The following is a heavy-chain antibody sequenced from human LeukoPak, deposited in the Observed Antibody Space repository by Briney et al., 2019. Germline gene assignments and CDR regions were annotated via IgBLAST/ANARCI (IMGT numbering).Heavy chain of an antibody. CDR1: GFTFSTYW. D-gene: IGHD3-10*01. CDR2: ISSDGANA. J-gene: IGHJ4*02. CDR3: AREGPMFDSGSYSKSLGY. V-gene: IGHV3-74*01. Sequence: PGGSLRLSCAASGFTFSTYWMHWVRQVPGKGLVWVSRISSDGANANYADSVKGRFTISRDNAKNSLYLQMNSLRAEDTAVYYCAREGPMFDSGSYSKSLGYWGQGILVTVSS.